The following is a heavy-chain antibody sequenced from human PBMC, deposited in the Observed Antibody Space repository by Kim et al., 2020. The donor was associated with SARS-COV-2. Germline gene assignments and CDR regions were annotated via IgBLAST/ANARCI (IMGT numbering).Heavy chain of an antibody. Sequence: SETLSLTCTVSGGSISSSSYYWGWIRQPPGKGLEWIGSIYYSGSTYYNPSLKSRVTISVDTSKNQFSLKLSSVTAADTAVYYCASAPDSSKNDAFDIWGQGTMVTVSS. CDR1: GGSISSSSYY. CDR2: IYYSGST. J-gene: IGHJ3*02. CDR3: ASAPDSSKNDAFDI. D-gene: IGHD3-22*01. V-gene: IGHV4-39*01.